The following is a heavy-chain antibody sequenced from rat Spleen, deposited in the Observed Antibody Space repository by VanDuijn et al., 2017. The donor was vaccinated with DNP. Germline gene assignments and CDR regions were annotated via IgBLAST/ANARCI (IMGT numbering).Heavy chain of an antibody. Sequence: EVHLVESGGDLVQPGRSLKLSCGASGFSFRDYDMAWVRQAPSKGLEWVACMSPTTRSSYYRDSVRGRFTVSRDDSTSTLYLQMDSLRSEDTATYYCTRGGTYYFDYWGQGVLVTVSS. CDR1: GFSFRDYD. CDR2: MSPTTRSS. J-gene: IGHJ2*01. CDR3: TRGGTYYFDY. D-gene: IGHD4-3*01. V-gene: IGHV5S23*01.